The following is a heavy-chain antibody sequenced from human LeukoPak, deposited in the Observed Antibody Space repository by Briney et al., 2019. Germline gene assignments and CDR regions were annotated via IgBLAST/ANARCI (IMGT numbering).Heavy chain of an antibody. Sequence: ASVKVSCKPSGYRFTDHYLYWVRQAPGHGLEWMGWINPKSSGSKSAQRFQGRVTMTRDTTMNTAYMEMNRLGSDDTAVYYCARDGVQSSSSVGDWLDPWGQGTRVTVSS. CDR3: ARDGVQSSSSVGDWLDP. J-gene: IGHJ5*02. CDR1: GYRFTDHY. D-gene: IGHD6-13*01. V-gene: IGHV1-2*02. CDR2: INPKSSGS.